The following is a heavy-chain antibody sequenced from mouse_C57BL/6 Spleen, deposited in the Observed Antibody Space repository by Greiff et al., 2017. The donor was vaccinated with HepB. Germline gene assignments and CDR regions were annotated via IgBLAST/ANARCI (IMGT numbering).Heavy chain of an antibody. CDR2: ISSGGSYT. V-gene: IGHV5-6*01. D-gene: IGHD2-2*01. CDR3: ARRAMVTTGDYYAMDY. CDR1: GFTFSSYG. Sequence: EVQVVESGGDLVKPGGSLKLSCAASGFTFSSYGMSWVRQTPDKRLEWVATISSGGSYTYYPDSVKGRFTISRDNAKNTLYLQMSSLQSEDTAMYYCARRAMVTTGDYYAMDYWGQGTSVTVSS. J-gene: IGHJ4*01.